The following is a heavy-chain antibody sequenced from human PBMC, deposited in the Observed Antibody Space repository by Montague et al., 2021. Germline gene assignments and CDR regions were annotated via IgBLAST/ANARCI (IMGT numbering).Heavy chain of an antibody. Sequence: SETLSLTCTVSGGSISRSSYYWGWIRQPPGKGLEWIGSIYSSGSTYYNPSLKSRVTISADTSKNQFSLKLSSVTAADTAVYYRTRPGGYCTNDTCYFWFAPWGRGTLVTVSS. J-gene: IGHJ5*02. CDR3: TRPGGYCTNDTCYFWFAP. V-gene: IGHV4-39*01. CDR2: IYSSGST. CDR1: GGSISRSSYY. D-gene: IGHD2-8*01.